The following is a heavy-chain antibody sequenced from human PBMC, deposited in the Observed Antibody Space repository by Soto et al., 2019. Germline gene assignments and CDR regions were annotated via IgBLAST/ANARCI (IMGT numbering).Heavy chain of an antibody. V-gene: IGHV3-74*01. D-gene: IGHD2-21*02. CDR1: GFTFNYYW. J-gene: IGHJ3*01. Sequence: EVQLVESAGGLVQRGGYLRLSCAASGFTFNYYWMHWVRQAPGQGLVWVSHIHSDGSTTTYADSVKGRFTISRDNAKNTLYLQMNGLRAEDTAVYYCVRGDKGGFDLWGQGTTVTVSS. CDR2: IHSDGSTT. CDR3: VRGDKGGFDL.